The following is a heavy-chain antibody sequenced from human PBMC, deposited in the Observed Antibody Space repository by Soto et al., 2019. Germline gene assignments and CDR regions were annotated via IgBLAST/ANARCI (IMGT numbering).Heavy chain of an antibody. CDR2: INSDGSST. Sequence: GGSLRLSCAASGFTFSSYWMHWVRQAPGKGLVWVSRINSDGSSTSYADSVKGRFTISRDNAKNTLYLQMNSLRAEDTAVYYCARPSGSHREYYYYYGMDVWGQGTTVTVSS. CDR1: GFTFSSYW. D-gene: IGHD1-26*01. V-gene: IGHV3-74*01. J-gene: IGHJ6*02. CDR3: ARPSGSHREYYYYYGMDV.